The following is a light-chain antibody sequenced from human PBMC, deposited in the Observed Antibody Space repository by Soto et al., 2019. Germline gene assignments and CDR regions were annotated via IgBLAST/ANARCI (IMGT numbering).Light chain of an antibody. J-gene: IGKJ3*01. Sequence: DIQMTQSPSSLSASVGDRVTITCRASQSISNYLNWYQQKPGKAPKLLIYTASRLQSGVPSRFSGSGSGTDFTLTISSLQPEDFATYYCQQTNSFPFTFGPGTKVDTK. CDR3: QQTNSFPFT. V-gene: IGKV1-39*01. CDR1: QSISNY. CDR2: TAS.